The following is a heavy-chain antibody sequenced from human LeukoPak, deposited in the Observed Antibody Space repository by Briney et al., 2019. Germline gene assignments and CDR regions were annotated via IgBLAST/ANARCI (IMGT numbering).Heavy chain of an antibody. CDR2: IYSGGST. CDR1: GFTFSSYA. CDR3: ASRYSSSWYSGEIDY. D-gene: IGHD6-13*01. Sequence: GGSLRLSCAASGFTFSSYAMSWVRQAPGKGLEWVSVIYSGGSTYYADSVKGRFTISRDNSKNTLYLQMNSLRAEDTAVYYCASRYSSSWYSGEIDYWGQGTLVTVSS. V-gene: IGHV3-66*01. J-gene: IGHJ4*02.